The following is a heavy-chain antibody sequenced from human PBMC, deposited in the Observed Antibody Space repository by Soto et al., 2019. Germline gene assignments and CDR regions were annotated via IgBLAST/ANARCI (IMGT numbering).Heavy chain of an antibody. V-gene: IGHV3-23*01. J-gene: IGHJ4*02. CDR3: AKDLRDSSGYYYYIDS. Sequence: PGGSLRLSCAASGFTFPSYGMTWVRQSPGKGLEWVSSISGSAGSTYYADFVKGRFTISRDNSKNTVYLQMNSLRAEDTAVYYCAKDLRDSSGYYYYIDSWGQGILVTVSS. CDR2: ISGSAGST. D-gene: IGHD3-22*01. CDR1: GFTFPSYG.